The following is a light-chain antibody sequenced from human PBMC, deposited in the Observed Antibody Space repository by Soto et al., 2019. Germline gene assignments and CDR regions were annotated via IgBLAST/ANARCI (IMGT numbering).Light chain of an antibody. J-gene: IGLJ3*02. CDR1: SSDIGGYNY. CDR3: SSYTSSSTLWV. V-gene: IGLV2-14*03. CDR2: EFS. Sequence: QSVLTQPASVSGSPGQSITISCTGASSDIGGYNYVSWYQQHPGKAPKLMIYEFSSRPSGVSNRFSGSKSGNTASLTISGLQAEDEADYYCSSYTSSSTLWVFGGGTQLTVL.